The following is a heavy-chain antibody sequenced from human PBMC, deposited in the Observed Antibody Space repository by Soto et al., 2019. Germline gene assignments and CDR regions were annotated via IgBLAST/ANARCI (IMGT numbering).Heavy chain of an antibody. CDR2: IYRSGTT. CDR3: ARTHSGSYYSVFNY. D-gene: IGHD1-26*01. V-gene: IGHV4-38-2*01. CDR1: KFSLSSGYY. Sequence: SETLSLTCVVSKFSLSSGYYWGWIRQSPGKGLEWIASIYRSGTTSYNPSLKSRVTISVDPSKNQFSLMLTAVTAADTAVYSRARTHSGSYYSVFNYWGRGPLVTVSS. J-gene: IGHJ4*02.